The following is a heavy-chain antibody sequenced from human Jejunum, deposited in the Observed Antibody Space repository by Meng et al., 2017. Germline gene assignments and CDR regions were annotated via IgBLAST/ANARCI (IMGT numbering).Heavy chain of an antibody. Sequence: QITLKASCPSRVKPTQTLALTCTFSGFALSTSGVGVGWIRQSTGKALEWLAVIYWDNDKRYSPSLKNRLTIDKDTSKNEVVLTMTNMDPVDTATYYCAHRRISGSPWDGGDFDYWGQGTLVTVSS. J-gene: IGHJ4*02. CDR2: IYWDNDK. CDR3: AHRRISGSPWDGGDFDY. V-gene: IGHV2-5*02. CDR1: GFALSTSGVG. D-gene: IGHD2-15*01.